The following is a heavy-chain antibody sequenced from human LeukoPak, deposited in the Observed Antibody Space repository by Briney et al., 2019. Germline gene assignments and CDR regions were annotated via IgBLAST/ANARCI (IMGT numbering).Heavy chain of an antibody. CDR1: GFTFSSYS. CDR3: ARGITGTNGAFDI. Sequence: SGGSLRLSCAASGFTFSSYSMNWVRQAPGKGLEWVSSISSSSSYIYYADSVEGRFTISRDNAKNSLYLQMNSLRAEDTAVYYCARGITGTNGAFDIWGQGTMVTVSS. J-gene: IGHJ3*02. CDR2: ISSSSSYI. D-gene: IGHD1-7*01. V-gene: IGHV3-21*01.